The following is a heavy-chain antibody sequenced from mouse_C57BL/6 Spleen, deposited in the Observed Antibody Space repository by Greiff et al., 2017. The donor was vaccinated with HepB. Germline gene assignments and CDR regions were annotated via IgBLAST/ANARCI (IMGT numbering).Heavy chain of an antibody. V-gene: IGHV1-50*01. D-gene: IGHD2-2*01. CDR1: GYTFTSCW. J-gene: IGHJ2*01. CDR2: IDPSDSYT. Sequence: QVQLQQPGAELVKPGASVKLSCKASGYTFTSCWMQWVKQRPGQGLEWIGEIDPSDSYTNYNQKFKGKATLTVDTSSSTAYMQLSSLTSEDSAVYYCARYYGYSYYFDYWGQGTTLTVSS. CDR3: ARYYGYSYYFDY.